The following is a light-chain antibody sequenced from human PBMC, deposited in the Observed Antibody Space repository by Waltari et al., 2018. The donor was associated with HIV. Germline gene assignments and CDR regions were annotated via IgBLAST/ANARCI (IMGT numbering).Light chain of an antibody. CDR1: VLAKQY. J-gene: IGLJ2*01. CDR2: KDT. V-gene: IGLV3-25*03. CDR3: QSSDDSLPWI. Sequence: YELTQPPSMSVSPGQTAKITCSGDVLAKQYAYWYQQKPGQAPVLVMSKDTQRPSEIPERFSGSSSGTTVTLTISGVQAEDEADYHCQSSDDSLPWIFGGGTKMTVL.